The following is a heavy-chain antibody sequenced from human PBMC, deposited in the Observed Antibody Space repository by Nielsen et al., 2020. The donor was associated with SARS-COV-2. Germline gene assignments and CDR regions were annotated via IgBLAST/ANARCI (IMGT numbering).Heavy chain of an antibody. J-gene: IGHJ4*02. D-gene: IGHD2-21*01. V-gene: IGHV1-46*01. CDR2: INPSGGST. CDR3: AAAAKSVIAMDY. Sequence: ASVKVSCKASGYTFTSYYMHWVRQAPGQGLEWMGIINPSGGSTSYAQKFQGRVTMIRDTSTSTVYMELSSLRSEDTAVYYRAAAAKSVIAMDYWGQGTLVTVSS. CDR1: GYTFTSYY.